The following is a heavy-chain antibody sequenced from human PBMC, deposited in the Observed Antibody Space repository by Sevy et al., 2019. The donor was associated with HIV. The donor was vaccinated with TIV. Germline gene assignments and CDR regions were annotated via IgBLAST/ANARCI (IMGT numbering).Heavy chain of an antibody. J-gene: IGHJ3*02. D-gene: IGHD3-16*01. CDR2: SYYSGST. V-gene: IGHV4-61*03. CDR3: ARDDPVMNAFDI. Sequence: SETLSLTCTVSGGSVSSGSYYWSWIRQPPGMGLEWIGYSYYSGSTNYNPSLKSPVTISLDTSKDHFSLKMTSVTTADTAVYYCARDDPVMNAFDIWGQGTMVTVSS. CDR1: GGSVSSGSYY.